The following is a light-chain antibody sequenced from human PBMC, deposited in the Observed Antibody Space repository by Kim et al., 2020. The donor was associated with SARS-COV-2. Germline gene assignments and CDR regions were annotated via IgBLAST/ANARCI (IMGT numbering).Light chain of an antibody. J-gene: IGKJ3*01. V-gene: IGKV2-30*01. Sequence: ASNACRTSESRVYSEGNTYLKGFHQRQGQTPRSLIYKVSNRDSGVPDRFSGSGSGTDVTLLISRVEAEDVGVYYCMQGTHWPFTFGPGTKVDIK. CDR3: MQGTHWPFT. CDR2: KVS. CDR1: ESRVYSEGNTY.